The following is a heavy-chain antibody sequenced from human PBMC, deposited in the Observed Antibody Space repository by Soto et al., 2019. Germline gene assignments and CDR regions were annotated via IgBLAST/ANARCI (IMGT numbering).Heavy chain of an antibody. Sequence: QVQLVESGGGLVKPGGSLRLSCAASGFTFSDYYMSWIRQAPGKGLEWVSYISSSGSTIYYADSVKGRFTISRDNAKNSLYLQMNSLRAEDTAVYYCVREYDPPDSVLPDYYYYMDVWGKGTTVTVSS. CDR2: ISSSGSTI. CDR3: VREYDPPDSVLPDYYYYMDV. D-gene: IGHD3-16*01. V-gene: IGHV3-11*01. J-gene: IGHJ6*03. CDR1: GFTFSDYY.